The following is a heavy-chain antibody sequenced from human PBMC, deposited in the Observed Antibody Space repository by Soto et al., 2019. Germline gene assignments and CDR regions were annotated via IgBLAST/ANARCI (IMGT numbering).Heavy chain of an antibody. V-gene: IGHV4-39*01. CDR3: ARHGEGYYGSGSYTLDY. CDR1: GGSISSSSYY. D-gene: IGHD3-10*01. J-gene: IGHJ4*02. CDR2: IYYSGST. Sequence: QLLESGPGLVKPSETLSLTCTVSGGSISSSSYYWGWIRQPPGKGLEWIGSIYYSGSTYYNPSLKSRVTISVDTSKNQFSLKLSSVTAADTAVYYCARHGEGYYGSGSYTLDYWGQGTLVTVSS.